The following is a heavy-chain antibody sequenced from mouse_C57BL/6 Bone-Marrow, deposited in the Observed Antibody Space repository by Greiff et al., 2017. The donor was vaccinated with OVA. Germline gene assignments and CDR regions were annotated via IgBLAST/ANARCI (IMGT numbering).Heavy chain of an antibody. CDR3: ARDPYSYGSSYGYFDY. CDR1: GFTFSSYA. D-gene: IGHD1-1*01. J-gene: IGHJ2*01. V-gene: IGHV5-4*01. Sequence: EVQRVESGGGLVKPGGSLKLSCAASGFTFSSYAMSWVRQTPEKRLEWVATISDGGSYTYYPDNVKGRFTISRGTAKNNLYLQMSHLKSEDTAMYYCARDPYSYGSSYGYFDYWGQGTTLTVSS. CDR2: ISDGGSYT.